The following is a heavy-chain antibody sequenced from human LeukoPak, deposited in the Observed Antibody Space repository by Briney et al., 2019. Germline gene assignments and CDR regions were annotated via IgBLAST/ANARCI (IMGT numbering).Heavy chain of an antibody. Sequence: PGGSLRLSCAASGFTFDDYAMHWVRQAPGKGLEWVSLISWDGGSTYYADSVKGRFTISRDNSKNSLYLQMNSLRAEDTALYYCAKGHIAVAGPGEIDYWGQGTLVTVSS. CDR2: ISWDGGST. V-gene: IGHV3-43D*03. CDR3: AKGHIAVAGPGEIDY. J-gene: IGHJ4*02. CDR1: GFTFDDYA. D-gene: IGHD6-19*01.